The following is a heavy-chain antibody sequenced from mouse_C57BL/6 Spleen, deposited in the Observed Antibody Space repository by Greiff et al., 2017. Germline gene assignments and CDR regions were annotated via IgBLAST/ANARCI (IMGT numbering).Heavy chain of an antibody. CDR3: ARQGYYGSRDY. D-gene: IGHD1-1*01. Sequence: VQLVESGAELVRPGTSVKVSCKASGYAFTNYLIEWVKQRPGQGLEWIGVINPGSGGTNYNEKFKGKATLTADKSSSTAYMQLSSLTSEDSAVYFCARQGYYGSRDYWGQGTTLTVSS. V-gene: IGHV1-54*01. J-gene: IGHJ2*01. CDR2: INPGSGGT. CDR1: GYAFTNYL.